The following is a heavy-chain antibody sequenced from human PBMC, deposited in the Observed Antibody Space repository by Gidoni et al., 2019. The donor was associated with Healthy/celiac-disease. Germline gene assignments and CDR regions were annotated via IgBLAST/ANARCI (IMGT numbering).Heavy chain of an antibody. CDR3: AKGDKMVWDIVVVPAAIDY. V-gene: IGHV3-23*01. CDR1: GFTFGSYA. J-gene: IGHJ4*02. Sequence: EVQLLESGGGLVQPGGSLRLSCADSGFTFGSYAMSWVRQAPGKGLGWVSAISGSGGSTYYADSVKGRFTISRDNSKNTLYLQMNSLRAEDTAVYYCAKGDKMVWDIVVVPAAIDYWGQGTLVTVSS. CDR2: ISGSGGST. D-gene: IGHD2-2*01.